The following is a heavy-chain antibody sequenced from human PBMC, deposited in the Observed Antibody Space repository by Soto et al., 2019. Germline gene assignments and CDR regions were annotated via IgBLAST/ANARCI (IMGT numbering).Heavy chain of an antibody. Sequence: SETLSLTCTVSGCSISSSSYYWCWIRQPPGKGLEWVGSIYYSGSTYYHPAITSRVPISVDTSKNQFSLTQSSVTAEHTAVYYGARPTANIIAAAGNGFAWRRGDWFDPWGQGTLVTVSS. CDR2: IYYSGST. CDR1: GCSISSSSYY. CDR3: ARPTANIIAAAGNGFAWRRGDWFDP. V-gene: IGHV4-39*01. D-gene: IGHD6-13*01. J-gene: IGHJ5*02.